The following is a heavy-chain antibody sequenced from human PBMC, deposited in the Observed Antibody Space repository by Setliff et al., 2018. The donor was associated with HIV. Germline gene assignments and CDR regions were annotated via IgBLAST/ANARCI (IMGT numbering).Heavy chain of an antibody. D-gene: IGHD1-26*01. CDR2: IIPMFGTL. J-gene: IGHJ3*02. CDR3: ARGHSHGYGYSGSYGPFDI. CDR1: GGTFSRYA. V-gene: IGHV1-69*05. Sequence: SVKVSCKASGGTFSRYAINWVRQAPGQGLEWMGGIIPMFGTLNFAQKFQGRVTITTDESTSTAYLELNSLRSEDTPVSYCARGHSHGYGYSGSYGPFDIWGQGTMVTVSS.